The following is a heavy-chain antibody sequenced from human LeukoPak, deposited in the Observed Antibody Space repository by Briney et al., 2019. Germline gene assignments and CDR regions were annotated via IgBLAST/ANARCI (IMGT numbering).Heavy chain of an antibody. D-gene: IGHD1-26*01. J-gene: IGHJ4*02. Sequence: LSGGSLRLSCVASGFTLSSYWMSWVRQAPGKGLEWVANIKQDGSEKYYVDSVRGRFTISRDNAKNSLYLQMNSLRAEDTALYYCARDLYSGSYSDTGYWGQGTLVTVSS. V-gene: IGHV3-7*03. CDR1: GFTLSSYW. CDR2: IKQDGSEK. CDR3: ARDLYSGSYSDTGY.